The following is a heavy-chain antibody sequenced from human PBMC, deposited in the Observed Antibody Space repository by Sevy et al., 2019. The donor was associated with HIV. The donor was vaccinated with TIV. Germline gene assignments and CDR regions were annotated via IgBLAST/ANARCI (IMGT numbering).Heavy chain of an antibody. J-gene: IGHJ4*02. CDR1: GFTFSSYG. CDR3: AKDAEGLAGDY. Sequence: GESLKISCAASGFTFSSYGMHWVRRAQGQGLEWVAVISYDGSNKYYADSVKGRFTISRDNSKNTVYLQMNSLRADDTAVYYCAKDAEGLAGDYWGQGTLVTVSS. CDR2: ISYDGSNK. V-gene: IGHV3-30*18. D-gene: IGHD3-3*01.